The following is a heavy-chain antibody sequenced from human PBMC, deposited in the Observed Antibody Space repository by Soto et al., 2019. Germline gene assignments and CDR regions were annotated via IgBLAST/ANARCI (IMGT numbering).Heavy chain of an antibody. Sequence: GESLRLSCAASGFTFSSYEMNWVRQAPGKGLEWVSYISSSGSTIYYADSVKGRFTISRDNAKNSLYLQMNSLRAEDTAVYYCARGGRYCSSTSCSPNQYYYYGMDVWGQGTTVTVSS. V-gene: IGHV3-48*03. CDR2: ISSSGSTI. CDR3: ARGGRYCSSTSCSPNQYYYYGMDV. D-gene: IGHD2-2*01. CDR1: GFTFSSYE. J-gene: IGHJ6*02.